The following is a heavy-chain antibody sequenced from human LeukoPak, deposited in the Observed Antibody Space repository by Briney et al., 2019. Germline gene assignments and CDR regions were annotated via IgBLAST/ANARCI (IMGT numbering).Heavy chain of an antibody. CDR1: GDSISSYY. V-gene: IGHV4-59*01. CDR2: IYYSGST. Sequence: SQTLSLTCTVSGDSISSYYWSWIRQPPGKGLEWIGYIYYSGSTNYNPSLKSRVTISVDTSKNQFSLKLSSVTAADTAVYYCARVPMVRGVIWFDPWGQGTLVTVSS. CDR3: ARVPMVRGVIWFDP. D-gene: IGHD3-10*01. J-gene: IGHJ5*02.